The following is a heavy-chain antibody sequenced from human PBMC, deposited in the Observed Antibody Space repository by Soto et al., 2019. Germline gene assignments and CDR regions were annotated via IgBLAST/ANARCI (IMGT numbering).Heavy chain of an antibody. J-gene: IGHJ4*02. Sequence: PGGSLRLSCAASGFTFSSYSMNWVRQAPGKGLEWVSSISSSSSYIYYADSVKGRFTISRDNAKNSLYLQMNSLRAEDTAVYYCAKGIPYYYDSSGNHDYWGQGTLVTVCS. CDR3: AKGIPYYYDSSGNHDY. V-gene: IGHV3-21*01. D-gene: IGHD3-22*01. CDR2: ISSSSSYI. CDR1: GFTFSSYS.